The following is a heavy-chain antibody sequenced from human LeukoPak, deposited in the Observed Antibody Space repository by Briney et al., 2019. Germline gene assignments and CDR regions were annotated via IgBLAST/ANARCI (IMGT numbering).Heavy chain of an antibody. J-gene: IGHJ4*02. V-gene: IGHV3-23*01. Sequence: GGSLRLSCAASGFTFSSYAMTWVRQAPGEGLEWVSGINGSGGRTYYAVSVKGRFTISRDNSKNTLYLQMNSLRAEDTAIYYCAKDPFFDYWGQGTLVTVSP. CDR1: GFTFSSYA. CDR3: AKDPFFDY. CDR2: INGSGGRT.